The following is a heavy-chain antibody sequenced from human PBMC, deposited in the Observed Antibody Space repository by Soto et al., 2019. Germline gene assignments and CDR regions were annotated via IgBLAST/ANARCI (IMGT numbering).Heavy chain of an antibody. J-gene: IGHJ4*02. CDR1: RFSICSRW. V-gene: IGHV3-7*01. CDR2: VNPDGSEK. CDR3: ARQHY. Sequence: CPAGRFSICSRWMSWVRQAPGKGLELVANVNPDGSEKNYVDSVKGRFTISRDNTKNSLYLQMDSLRAEDTAVYYCARQHYWGQGTLVTVSS.